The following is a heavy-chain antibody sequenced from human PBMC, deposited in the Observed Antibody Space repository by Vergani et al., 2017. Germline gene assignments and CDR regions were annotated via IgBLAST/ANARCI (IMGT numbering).Heavy chain of an antibody. CDR1: GGSISSYY. D-gene: IGHD3-16*01. J-gene: IGHJ2*01. Sequence: QVQLQESGPGLVKPSETLSLTCTVSGGSISSYYWSWIRQPPGKGLEWIGYIYYSGSTNYNPSLKSRVTISVDPSNNQFSLKLSSVTAADTAVYYCAGQGWGSIYWXFDLWGRGTLVTVSS. V-gene: IGHV4-59*08. CDR2: IYYSGST. CDR3: AGQGWGSIYWXFDL.